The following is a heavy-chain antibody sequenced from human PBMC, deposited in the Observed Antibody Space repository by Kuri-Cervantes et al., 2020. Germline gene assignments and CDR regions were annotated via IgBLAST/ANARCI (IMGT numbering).Heavy chain of an antibody. J-gene: IGHJ4*02. V-gene: IGHV1-2*02. CDR2: INPNSGGT. CDR1: GYAFTGYY. CDR3: AKAGGLSGSYSGHYFDY. D-gene: IGHD1-26*01. Sequence: ASVKVSCKGSGYAFTGYYMHWVRQAPGQGLEWMGWINPNSGGTNYAQKFQGRVTMTRDTSISTAYMELSRLRSDDTAIYYCAKAGGLSGSYSGHYFDYWGQGTLVTVSS.